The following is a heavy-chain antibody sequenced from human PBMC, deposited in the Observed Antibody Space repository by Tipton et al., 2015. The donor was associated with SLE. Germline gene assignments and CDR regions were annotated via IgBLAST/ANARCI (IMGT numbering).Heavy chain of an antibody. CDR2: IWYDGSNK. V-gene: IGHV3-33*06. CDR1: GFTFSSHA. D-gene: IGHD7-27*01. CDR3: AKDMSHLLGNVDH. J-gene: IGHJ4*02. Sequence: SLRLSCAASGFTFSSHAMHWVRQAPGKGLEWVAVIWYDGSNKYYADSVKGRFTISRDNSKNTLYLQMNSLRAEDTAVYYCAKDMSHLLGNVDHWGQGTLVTVSS.